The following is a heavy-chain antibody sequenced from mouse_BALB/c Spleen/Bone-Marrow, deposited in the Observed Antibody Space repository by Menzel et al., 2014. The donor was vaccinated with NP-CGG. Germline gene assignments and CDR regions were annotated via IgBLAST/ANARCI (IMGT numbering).Heavy chain of an antibody. J-gene: IGHJ3*01. CDR3: ARAQLGCFAY. CDR2: IWAGGST. CDR1: GFSLTSYG. V-gene: IGHV2-9*02. Sequence: AKVVESGPGLVAPSQSLSITCTVSGFSLTSYGVHWVRQPPGKGLEWLGVIWAGGSTNYNSALVSRLSISKDNSKSQVFLKMNSLQTDDTAMYYCARAQLGCFAYWGQGTLVTVSA. D-gene: IGHD4-1*02.